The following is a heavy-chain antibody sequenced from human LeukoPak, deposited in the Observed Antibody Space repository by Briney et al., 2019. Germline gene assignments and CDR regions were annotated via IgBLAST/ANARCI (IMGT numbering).Heavy chain of an antibody. Sequence: PSETLSLTCAVYGGSFSGYYWSWIRQPPGKGLEWIGEINHSGSTNYNPSLKSRVTISVDKSKNQFSLKLSSVTAADTAVYYCARDIPSYYDFWSGYHPQGIFDYWGQGTLVTVSS. CDR2: INHSGST. J-gene: IGHJ4*02. D-gene: IGHD3-3*01. CDR1: GGSFSGYY. V-gene: IGHV4-34*01. CDR3: ARDIPSYYDFWSGYHPQGIFDY.